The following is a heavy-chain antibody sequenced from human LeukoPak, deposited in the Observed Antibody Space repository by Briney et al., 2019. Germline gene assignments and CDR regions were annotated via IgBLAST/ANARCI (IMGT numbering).Heavy chain of an antibody. J-gene: IGHJ4*02. Sequence: GGSLRLSCAASGFTFDDYAMHWVRQAPGEGLEWVSLISGDGGSTYYADSVKGRFTISRDNSKNSLYLQMNSLRTEDTALYYCAKDILVDYYDSSGYFSYWGQGTLVTVSS. CDR2: ISGDGGST. D-gene: IGHD3-22*01. V-gene: IGHV3-43*02. CDR3: AKDILVDYYDSSGYFSY. CDR1: GFTFDDYA.